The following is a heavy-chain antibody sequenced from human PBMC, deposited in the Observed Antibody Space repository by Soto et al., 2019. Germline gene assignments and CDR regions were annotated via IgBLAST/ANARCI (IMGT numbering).Heavy chain of an antibody. D-gene: IGHD1-7*01. J-gene: IGHJ6*03. CDR2: INHSGST. CDR3: ARGRNWNYPKNGYYYYMDV. Sequence: SSETLSLTCTVSGGSISSYYWSWIRQPPGKGLEWIGEINHSGSTNYNPSLKSRVTISVDTSKNQFSLKLSSVTAADTAVYYCARGRNWNYPKNGYYYYMDVWGKGTTVTVSS. V-gene: IGHV4-34*01. CDR1: GGSISSYY.